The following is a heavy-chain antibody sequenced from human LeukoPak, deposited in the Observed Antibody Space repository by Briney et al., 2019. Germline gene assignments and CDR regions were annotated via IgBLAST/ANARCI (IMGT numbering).Heavy chain of an antibody. J-gene: IGHJ4*02. CDR2: INPKTGIT. V-gene: IGHV1-46*01. CDR3: ARGEDIVVVAAATIEY. D-gene: IGHD2-15*01. CDR1: GYTFATYY. Sequence: ASVKVSRKASGYTFATYYIHWVRQAPGQGLEWMGIINPKTGITNYAQKFQGRATITRDTSASTVYMDLGSLKSEDTAVYYCARGEDIVVVAAATIEYWGQGALVTVSS.